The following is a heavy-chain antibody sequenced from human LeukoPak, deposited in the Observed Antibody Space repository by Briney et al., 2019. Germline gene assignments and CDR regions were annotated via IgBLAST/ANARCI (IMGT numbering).Heavy chain of an antibody. V-gene: IGHV3-30*03. CDR2: ISYDGSNK. Sequence: GGSLRLSCAASGFTFSDYYVSWIRQAPGKWLEWVAFISYDGSNKYYADSVKGRFTISRDNSKNTLYMQMNSLRAADTAVYYCARGASVVAGNDNAFDIWGQGTMVTVSS. CDR3: ARGASVVAGNDNAFDI. J-gene: IGHJ3*02. D-gene: IGHD6-19*01. CDR1: GFTFSDYY.